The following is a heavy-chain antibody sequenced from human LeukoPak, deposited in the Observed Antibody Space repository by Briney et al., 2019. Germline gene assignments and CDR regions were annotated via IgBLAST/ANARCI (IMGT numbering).Heavy chain of an antibody. Sequence: ASVKVSCKASGYTFTSYDINWVRQATGQGLEWMGWMNPNSGNTGYAQKFRGRVIMTRNTSISTAYMELSSLRSEDTAVYYCARGGGHYDFWSGYFNPIDYWGQGTLVTVSS. D-gene: IGHD3-3*01. J-gene: IGHJ4*02. CDR3: ARGGGHYDFWSGYFNPIDY. CDR1: GYTFTSYD. CDR2: MNPNSGNT. V-gene: IGHV1-8*01.